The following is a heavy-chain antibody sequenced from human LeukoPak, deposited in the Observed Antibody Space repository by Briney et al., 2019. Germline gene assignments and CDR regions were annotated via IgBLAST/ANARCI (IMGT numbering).Heavy chain of an antibody. D-gene: IGHD6-19*01. J-gene: IGHJ6*03. V-gene: IGHV3-7*01. Sequence: GGSLRLSCAASGFTFSSYWMSWVRKAPGKGLEWVANIKQDGSEKYYVDSVKGRFTISRDNAKNSLYLQMNSLRAEDTAVYYCARDQRYSSGWYPTVYYYMDVWGKGTTVTISS. CDR3: ARDQRYSSGWYPTVYYYMDV. CDR2: IKQDGSEK. CDR1: GFTFSSYW.